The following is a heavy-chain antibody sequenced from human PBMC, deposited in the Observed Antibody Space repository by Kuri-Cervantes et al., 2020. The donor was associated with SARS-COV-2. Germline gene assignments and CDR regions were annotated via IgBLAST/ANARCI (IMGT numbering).Heavy chain of an antibody. Sequence: GGSLRLSCAASGFTFSSYAMHWVRQAPGKGLEWVAVISYDGSNKYYADSVKGRFTISRDNSKNTLYLQMNSLRAEDTAVYYCARGGYYYDSSGLFDYWGQGTLVTVSS. CDR2: ISYDGSNK. V-gene: IGHV3-30-3*01. J-gene: IGHJ4*02. D-gene: IGHD3-22*01. CDR3: ARGGYYYDSSGLFDY. CDR1: GFTFSSYA.